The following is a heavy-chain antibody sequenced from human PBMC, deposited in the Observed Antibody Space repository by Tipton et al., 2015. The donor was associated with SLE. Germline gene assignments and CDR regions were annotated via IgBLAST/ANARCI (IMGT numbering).Heavy chain of an antibody. V-gene: IGHV4-34*01. D-gene: IGHD5-12*01. Sequence: LRLSCAVYGGSFSGYNWNWFRQSPGKGLEWIGEINHSGSATYNPSLKSRVTISIDTSKKLFSLRLSSVSAADTAVYYCATSGYAGYDWDDPADVWGPGTRVIVSA. CDR2: INHSGSA. J-gene: IGHJ3*01. CDR1: GGSFSGYN. CDR3: ATSGYAGYDWDDPADV.